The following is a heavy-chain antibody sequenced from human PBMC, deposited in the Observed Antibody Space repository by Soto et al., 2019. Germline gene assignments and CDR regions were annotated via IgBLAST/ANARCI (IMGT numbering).Heavy chain of an antibody. V-gene: IGHV1-18*01. CDR2: ISGYNGNT. CDR1: GYTFSNYG. D-gene: IGHD6-19*01. Sequence: ASVKVSCKASGYTFSNYGLTWVRQAPGHGLEWMGWISGYNGNTNYAQNFQGRVTMTTDTSTSTAYMELRSLRPGDTAVYYCARGGVAGTFIPFDHWGQGTLVTVSS. CDR3: ARGGVAGTFIPFDH. J-gene: IGHJ5*02.